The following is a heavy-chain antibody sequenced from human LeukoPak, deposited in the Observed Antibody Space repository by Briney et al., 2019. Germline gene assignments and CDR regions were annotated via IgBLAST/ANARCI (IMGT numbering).Heavy chain of an antibody. D-gene: IGHD2-15*01. CDR3: ARDHSNVDMSWWFDY. CDR2: INPDGGYT. J-gene: IGHJ4*02. Sequence: ASVNVSLTTSGYCFTRPWIHWGRQAPGQGLEWVGIINPDGGYTVYAQKFQGRVSVTRDMSSSTVYMELSRLRYEDTAVYYCARDHSNVDMSWWFDYWGQGTLVSVSA. CDR1: GYCFTRPW. V-gene: IGHV1-46*01.